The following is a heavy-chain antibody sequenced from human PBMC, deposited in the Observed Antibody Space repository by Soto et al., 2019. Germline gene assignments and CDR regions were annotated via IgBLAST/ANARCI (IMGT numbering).Heavy chain of an antibody. Sequence: SETLSLTCVVSGGSISSAGYSWIWIRQPPGKSLKWIGYIYHSGSTYYNPSLKSRVTISVDRSKNQFSLKLSSVTAADTAVYYCVRVPGPWGQGTLVTVS. CDR2: IYHSGST. CDR1: GGSISSAGYS. J-gene: IGHJ5*02. CDR3: VRVPGP. V-gene: IGHV4-30-2*01.